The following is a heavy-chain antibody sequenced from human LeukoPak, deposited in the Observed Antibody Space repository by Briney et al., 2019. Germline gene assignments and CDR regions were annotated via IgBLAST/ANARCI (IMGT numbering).Heavy chain of an antibody. Sequence: RPGGSLRLSCAASGFTVSSNYMSWVRQAPGKGLEWVAVISYDGNNKYYADSVKGRFTISRDNSKNTLYLQLNSLRAEDTAVYYCARTVDTAMVTIDYWGQGTLVTVSS. CDR3: ARTVDTAMVTIDY. D-gene: IGHD5-18*01. J-gene: IGHJ4*02. V-gene: IGHV3-30-3*01. CDR1: GFTVSSNY. CDR2: ISYDGNNK.